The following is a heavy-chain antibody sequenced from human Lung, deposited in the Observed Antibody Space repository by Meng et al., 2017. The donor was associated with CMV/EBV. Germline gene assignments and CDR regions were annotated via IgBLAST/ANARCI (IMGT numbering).Heavy chain of an antibody. V-gene: IGHV3-30*02. CDR2: IRHDGTNK. Sequence: SCAASGFRFDDYGMHWVRQTPGKGLEWVAFIRHDGTNKFYGDSVKGRFTISRDNSKNTVYLQMNSLRPGETAVYYCAKDLLLFGGPNAYFDQWGQGT. CDR3: AKDLLLFGGPNAYFDQ. CDR1: GFRFDDYG. D-gene: IGHD3-16*01. J-gene: IGHJ4*02.